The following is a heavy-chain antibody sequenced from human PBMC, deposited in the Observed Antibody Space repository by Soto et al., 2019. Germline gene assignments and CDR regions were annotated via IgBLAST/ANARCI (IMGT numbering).Heavy chain of an antibody. CDR3: ERQEAGRYFDF. CDR2: ISSDGRDE. J-gene: IGHJ4*01. D-gene: IGHD1-26*01. CDR1: GFTFSDYG. Sequence: GGSLRLSCSVSGFTFSDYGMHWVRQAPGGGLQWVAVISSDGRDEQYADSVKGRFTVSRDNSKSTFYLQMNSLSPEDTAVYSCERQEAGRYFDFWGHGTLVTVSS. V-gene: IGHV3-30*03.